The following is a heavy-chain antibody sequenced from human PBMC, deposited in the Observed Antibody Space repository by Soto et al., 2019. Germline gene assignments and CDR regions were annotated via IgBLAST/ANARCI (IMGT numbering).Heavy chain of an antibody. J-gene: IGHJ5*02. CDR3: ARGLVNGGLGGPNWFDP. Sequence: SETLSLTCAVYGGSFSGYYWSWIRQPPGKGLEWIGEINHSGSTNYNPSLKSRVTISVDTSKNQFSLKLSSVTAADTAVYYCARGLVNGGLGGPNWFDPWGQGTLVTVSS. CDR1: GGSFSGYY. D-gene: IGHD3-16*02. V-gene: IGHV4-34*01. CDR2: INHSGST.